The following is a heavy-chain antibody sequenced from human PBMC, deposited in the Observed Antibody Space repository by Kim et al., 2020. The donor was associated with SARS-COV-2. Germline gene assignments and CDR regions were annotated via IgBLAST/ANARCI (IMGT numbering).Heavy chain of an antibody. CDR1: GGTFSSYA. CDR2: IIPIFGTA. V-gene: IGHV1-69*13. CDR3: ARGRGYSYGYESGSSSSWERNRWLVLDP. J-gene: IGHJ5*02. Sequence: SVKVSCKASGGTFSSYAISWARQAPGQGLEWMGGIIPIFGTANYAQKFQGRVTITADESTSTAYMELSSLRSEDTAVYYCARGRGYSYGYESGSSSSWERNRWLVLDPWGQGTLVTVSS. D-gene: IGHD5-18*01.